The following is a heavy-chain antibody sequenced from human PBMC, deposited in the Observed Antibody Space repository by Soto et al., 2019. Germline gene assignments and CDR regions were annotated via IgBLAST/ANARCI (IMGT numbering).Heavy chain of an antibody. J-gene: IGHJ6*02. CDR3: ARGRGYSCYDTLYYYYGMDV. V-gene: IGHV1-69*13. CDR1: GGTFSYYA. D-gene: IGHD5-12*01. Sequence: ASLQVSCQASGGTFSYYALSWVRQAPGQGLELLGGTIPIFATTSYAQKCQGRVTITADESTSTAYMDLSSLRSEDTAVYYCARGRGYSCYDTLYYYYGMDVWGQGITVSV. CDR2: TIPIFATT.